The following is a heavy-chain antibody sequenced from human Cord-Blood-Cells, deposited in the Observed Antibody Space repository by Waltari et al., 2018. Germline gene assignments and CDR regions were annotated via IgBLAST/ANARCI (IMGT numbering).Heavy chain of an antibody. CDR2: IYYSGST. J-gene: IGHJ4*02. Sequence: QLQLQESGPGLVKPSETLSLTCTVSGGSISSSSYYWGWIRQPPGKGLEGIGSIYYSGSTYYNPSLKSRVTISVDTSKNQFSLKLSSVTAADTAVYYCARHWLYYFDYWGQGTLVTVSS. D-gene: IGHD6-19*01. V-gene: IGHV4-39*01. CDR3: ARHWLYYFDY. CDR1: GGSISSSSYY.